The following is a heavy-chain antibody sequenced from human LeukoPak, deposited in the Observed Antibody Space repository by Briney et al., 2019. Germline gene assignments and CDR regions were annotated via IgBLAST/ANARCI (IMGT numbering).Heavy chain of an antibody. CDR2: IYYSGFT. CDR3: ARAVISFAGLIAKGFDS. D-gene: IGHD3-16*02. Sequence: SESLSLTCTVSGGSFSTDYWSWIRQPPGKGLEWIGYIYYSGFTDYNPSLKSRVTMSVDTSKSQFSLKLSSVTAADTAVYFCARAVISFAGLIAKGFDSWGQGTLVTISS. CDR1: GGSFSTDY. J-gene: IGHJ4*02. V-gene: IGHV4-59*01.